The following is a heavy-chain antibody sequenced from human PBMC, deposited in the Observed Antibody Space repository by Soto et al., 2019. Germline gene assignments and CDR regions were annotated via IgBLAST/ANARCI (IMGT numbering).Heavy chain of an antibody. Sequence: ASVKPSSKASGYAITCKAISWLRQAPGQGLEWMGWISAYNGNTNYAQKLQGRVTMTTDTSTSTAYMELRSLRSDDTAVYYCARDWYSSSWGWFDPWGQGTLVTVSS. CDR1: GYAITCKA. CDR2: ISAYNGNT. CDR3: ARDWYSSSWGWFDP. D-gene: IGHD6-13*01. J-gene: IGHJ5*02. V-gene: IGHV1-18*01.